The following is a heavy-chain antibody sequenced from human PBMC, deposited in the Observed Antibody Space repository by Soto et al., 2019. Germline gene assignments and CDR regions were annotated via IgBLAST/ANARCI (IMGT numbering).Heavy chain of an antibody. V-gene: IGHV1-69*13. D-gene: IGHD3-3*01. CDR1: GVTFSSYA. CDR3: ARVAPYYDFWSGYQNYPDYYYGMDV. CDR2: IIPIFGTA. J-gene: IGHJ6*02. Sequence: SVKVSCKASGVTFSSYAISWVRQAPGQGLEWMGGIIPIFGTANYAQKFQGRVTITADESTSTAYMELSSLRSEDTAVYYCARVAPYYDFWSGYQNYPDYYYGMDVWGQGTTVTVSS.